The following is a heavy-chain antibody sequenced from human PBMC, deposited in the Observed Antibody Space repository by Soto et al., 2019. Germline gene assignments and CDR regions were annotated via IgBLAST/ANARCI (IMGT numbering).Heavy chain of an antibody. CDR3: ARVGAYSDGSRFDY. D-gene: IGHD3-16*01. Sequence: SQTLSLTCNVYDDSISRSCYLWSWIRQHPETGLEWIGYIYYSGSTYYNPSLKSRVTISVDTSKNQFALEVTSVTAADTAIYNCARVGAYSDGSRFDYWGQGALVTVS. CDR1: DDSISRSCYL. CDR2: IYYSGST. V-gene: IGHV4-31*03. J-gene: IGHJ4*02.